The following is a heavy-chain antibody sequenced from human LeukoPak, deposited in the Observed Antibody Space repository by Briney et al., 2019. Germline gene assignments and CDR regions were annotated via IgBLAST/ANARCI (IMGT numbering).Heavy chain of an antibody. CDR3: ARGLYCSGGSCYSGGNWFDP. Sequence: ASVKVSCKASGYTFTGHYMHWVRQAPGQGLEWMGWINPSSGGTNYAQKFQGRVTVTRDMSISTTYMELSRLTSDDTAVYYCARGLYCSGGSCYSGGNWFDPWGQGTLVTVSS. CDR2: INPSSGGT. V-gene: IGHV1-2*02. CDR1: GYTFTGHY. D-gene: IGHD2-15*01. J-gene: IGHJ5*02.